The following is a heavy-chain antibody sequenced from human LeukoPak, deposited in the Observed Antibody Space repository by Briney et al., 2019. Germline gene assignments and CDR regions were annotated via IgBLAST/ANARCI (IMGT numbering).Heavy chain of an antibody. D-gene: IGHD3-10*01. CDR2: ISGRGGST. Sequence: GGSLRLSCAASGFTFRSYAMSWVRQAPGKGLEGVSAISGRGGSTYYADSGKGRFPLSRDNSKTTRDLQMKDLRAEDTDVYYCAKDPNGSGSYYIPYFQHWGQGTLVTVSS. V-gene: IGHV3-23*01. CDR1: GFTFRSYA. CDR3: AKDPNGSGSYYIPYFQH. J-gene: IGHJ1*01.